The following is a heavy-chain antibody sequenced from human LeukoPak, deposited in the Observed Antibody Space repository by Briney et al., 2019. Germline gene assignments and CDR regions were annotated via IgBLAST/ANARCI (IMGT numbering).Heavy chain of an antibody. CDR1: GYTFTSYY. J-gene: IGHJ4*02. Sequence: ASVKVSCKASGYTFTSYYMHWVRQDPGQGLEWMGWINPNSGGTNYAQKFQGWVTMTRDTSISTVYMELSRLRSDDTAVYYCARQVPRYYGTSLDFDYWGQGTLVTVSS. CDR3: ARQVPRYYGTSLDFDY. CDR2: INPNSGGT. V-gene: IGHV1-2*04. D-gene: IGHD3-22*01.